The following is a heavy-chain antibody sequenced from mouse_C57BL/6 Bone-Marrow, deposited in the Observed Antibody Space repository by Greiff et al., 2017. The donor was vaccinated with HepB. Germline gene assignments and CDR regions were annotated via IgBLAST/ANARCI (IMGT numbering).Heavy chain of an antibody. V-gene: IGHV2-2*01. J-gene: IGHJ4*01. Sequence: QVQLQQSGPGLVQPSQSLSITCTVSGFSLTSYGVHWVRQSPGKGLEWLGVVWSGGSTDYNAAFISRLSISKDNSKSQVFFKMNSLQADDTAIYYCARKGYYGSSSYYYAMDYWGQGTSVTVSS. CDR3: ARKGYYGSSSYYYAMDY. CDR2: VWSGGST. CDR1: GFSLTSYG. D-gene: IGHD1-1*01.